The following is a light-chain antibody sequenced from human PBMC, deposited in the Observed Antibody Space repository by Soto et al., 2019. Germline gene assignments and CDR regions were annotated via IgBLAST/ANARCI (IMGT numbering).Light chain of an antibody. V-gene: IGKV1-5*02. J-gene: IGKJ1*01. CDR3: QQYNSYS. Sequence: DIHITQSPSTLPASVGDRVTIICRASQSISNWLAWDQQKPGTAPKVLIYHASNLQSGVPSRFSGSGSGTEFTLTISSLQPDDFATYYCQQYNSYSFGQGTKVDI. CDR2: HAS. CDR1: QSISNW.